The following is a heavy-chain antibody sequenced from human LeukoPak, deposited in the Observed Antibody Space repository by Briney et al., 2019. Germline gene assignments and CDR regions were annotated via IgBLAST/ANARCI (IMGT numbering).Heavy chain of an antibody. CDR3: ARGPTLTTVDN. Sequence: PGGSLRLSCAASGFIFSNYNMNWVRQAPGKGLEWVSSISSSSSFMKYADSLKGRFTISRDNAKNSLYLQVNSLRAEDTAVYYCARGPTLTTVDNWGQGTLVTVSS. D-gene: IGHD3-3*01. J-gene: IGHJ4*02. V-gene: IGHV3-21*01. CDR1: GFIFSNYN. CDR2: ISSSSSFM.